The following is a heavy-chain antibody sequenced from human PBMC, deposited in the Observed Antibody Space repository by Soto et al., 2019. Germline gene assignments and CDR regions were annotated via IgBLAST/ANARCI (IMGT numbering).Heavy chain of an antibody. D-gene: IGHD2-2*01. Sequence: QVQLVQSGAEVKKPGASVKVSCKASGYTFTSYGISWVRQAPGQGLEWMGWISAYNGNTNYAQKLQGRVTMTTGTSTSTAYMELRSLRSDDTAVYYCARGGCISTSCYFYYYYGMDVWGQGTTVTVSS. V-gene: IGHV1-18*01. CDR3: ARGGCISTSCYFYYYYGMDV. J-gene: IGHJ6*02. CDR1: GYTFTSYG. CDR2: ISAYNGNT.